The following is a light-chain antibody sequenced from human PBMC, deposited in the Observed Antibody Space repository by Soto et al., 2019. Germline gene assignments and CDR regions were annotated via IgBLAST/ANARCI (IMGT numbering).Light chain of an antibody. CDR1: QSVSSY. CDR2: DAS. Sequence: EIVLTQSPATLSLSPGERATLSCRASQSVSSYLAWYQQKPGQAPRLLIYDASNTVTGIPARFSGSGSGTDFTLTISSLEPEDFAVYYCQQRSNWPPMYTFGQGTKLEIK. CDR3: QQRSNWPPMYT. V-gene: IGKV3-11*01. J-gene: IGKJ2*01.